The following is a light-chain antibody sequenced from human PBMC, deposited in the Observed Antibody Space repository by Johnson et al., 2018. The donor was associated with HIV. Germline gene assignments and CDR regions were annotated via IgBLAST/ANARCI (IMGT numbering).Light chain of an antibody. J-gene: IGLJ1*01. CDR2: ENN. CDR1: GSNIGNNY. CDR3: GTWDSSLSADV. Sequence: QSVLTQPPSVSAAPGQKVTISCSGSGSNIGNNYVSWYQQLPGSAPKLLIYENNKRPSGIPGRFSGSKSGTSATLGITGLQTGDEADYDCGTWDSSLSADVFGPGTKVTVL. V-gene: IGLV1-51*02.